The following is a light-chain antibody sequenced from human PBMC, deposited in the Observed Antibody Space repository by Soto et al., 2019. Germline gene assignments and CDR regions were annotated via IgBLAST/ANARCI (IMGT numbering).Light chain of an antibody. CDR1: QGISNS. CDR2: AAS. V-gene: IGKV1-27*01. J-gene: IGKJ4*01. Sequence: DIQMTQSPSSLSASVGDRVTITRRASQGISNSLAWYQQNAGKSPKLLIYAASNLQSGVPSRFSGSGSGTDFSLTISSLQPEDVATYYCQTYNSARVTFGGGTKVEIK. CDR3: QTYNSARVT.